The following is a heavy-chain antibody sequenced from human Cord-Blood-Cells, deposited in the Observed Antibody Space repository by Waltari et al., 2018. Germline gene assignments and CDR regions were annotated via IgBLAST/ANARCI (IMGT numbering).Heavy chain of an antibody. D-gene: IGHD2-2*01. V-gene: IGHV4-34*01. J-gene: IGHJ4*02. CDR1: GGSFSGYY. CDR3: ARLFVSEPAAPSFDY. Sequence: QVQLQQWGAGLLKPSETLSLTCAVYGGSFSGYYCSWIRQPPGKGLEWIGEINHSGSTNYNPSLKSRVTISVDTSKNQFSLKLSSVTAADTAVYYCARLFVSEPAAPSFDYWGQGTLVTVSS. CDR2: INHSGST.